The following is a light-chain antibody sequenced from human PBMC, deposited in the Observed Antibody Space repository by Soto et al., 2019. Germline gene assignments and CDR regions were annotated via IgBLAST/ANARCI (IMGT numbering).Light chain of an antibody. Sequence: DIVLTQSPGTLSLSPGERATLSCRTSQTVSSAYLAWYKQKPGQAPRLLIYGASSRATGIPDRFSGSGSGTDFTLTISRLEPEDSAVYYCQQYYSFPRTFGQGTKVEIK. CDR1: QTVSSAY. CDR2: GAS. V-gene: IGKV3-20*01. J-gene: IGKJ1*01. CDR3: QQYYSFPRT.